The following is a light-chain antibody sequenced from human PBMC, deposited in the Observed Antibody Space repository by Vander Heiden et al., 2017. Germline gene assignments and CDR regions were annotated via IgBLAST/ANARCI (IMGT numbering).Light chain of an antibody. CDR3: CSYAGSSTLGV. CDR2: EVT. J-gene: IGLJ1*01. V-gene: IGLV2-23*02. Sequence: QSALTQPASVSGSPGQSITISCTGTSSYVGSYNLVSWYQHHPAKAPKLLIYEVTKRPSGVSNRFSGSKSGNTASLTISGLQAEDEADYYCCSYAGSSTLGVFGTGTKVTVL. CDR1: SSYVGSYNL.